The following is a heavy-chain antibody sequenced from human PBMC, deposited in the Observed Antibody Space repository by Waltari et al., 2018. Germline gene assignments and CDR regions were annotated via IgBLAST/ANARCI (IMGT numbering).Heavy chain of an antibody. CDR3: ARDSVAAYDAFDI. CDR1: GYTFTGYY. D-gene: IGHD2-15*01. J-gene: IGHJ3*02. V-gene: IGHV1-2*02. Sequence: QVQLVQSGAEVKKPGASVKVSCKASGYTFTGYYMHWVRQAPGQGLEWMGWINPNSVGTNYAQKFQGRVTMTRDTSISTAYMELSRLRSDDTAVYYCARDSVAAYDAFDIWGQGTMVTVSS. CDR2: INPNSVGT.